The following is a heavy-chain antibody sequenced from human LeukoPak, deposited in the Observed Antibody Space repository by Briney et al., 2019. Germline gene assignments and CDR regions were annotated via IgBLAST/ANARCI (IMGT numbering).Heavy chain of an antibody. V-gene: IGHV4-4*07. CDR2: IYTSGST. D-gene: IGHD4-17*01. CDR3: ARGRGNDYGDYGVFDY. Sequence: SETLSLTCTVSGGSISSYYWSWIRQPAGKGLEWIGRIYTSGSTNYNPSLKSRVTISVDKSKNQFSLKLSSVTAADTAVYYCARGRGNDYGDYGVFDYWGQGTLVTVSS. CDR1: GGSISSYY. J-gene: IGHJ4*02.